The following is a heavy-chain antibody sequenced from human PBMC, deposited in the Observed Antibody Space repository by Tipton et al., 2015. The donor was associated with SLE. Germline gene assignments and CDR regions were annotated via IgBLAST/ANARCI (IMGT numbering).Heavy chain of an antibody. CDR2: ISHSGSA. Sequence: TLSLTCAVSRGSFSGYAWNWIRQAPGKGPEWIGEISHSGSANYNASLKSRVTMSLDKSNNQFSLRLSSVTAADTAVYYCARGVAGYSFFSYMDVWGKGTTVTIS. CDR3: ARGVAGYSFFSYMDV. D-gene: IGHD2-15*01. J-gene: IGHJ6*03. V-gene: IGHV4-34*01. CDR1: RGSFSGYA.